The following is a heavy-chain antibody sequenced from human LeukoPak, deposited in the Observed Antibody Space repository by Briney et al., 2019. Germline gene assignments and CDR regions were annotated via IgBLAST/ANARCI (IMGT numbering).Heavy chain of an antibody. CDR2: ISGGGSTT. CDR1: GFTFSSYA. J-gene: IGHJ4*02. Sequence: GGSLRLSCAASGFTFSSYAMTWVRQAPGKGLEWVSAISGGGSTTYYADSVKGRFTISRDNSKNTLYLQMSSLRAEDTAVYYCAKDRDSSSWYFFDYWGQGTLVTVSS. D-gene: IGHD6-13*01. V-gene: IGHV3-23*01. CDR3: AKDRDSSSWYFFDY.